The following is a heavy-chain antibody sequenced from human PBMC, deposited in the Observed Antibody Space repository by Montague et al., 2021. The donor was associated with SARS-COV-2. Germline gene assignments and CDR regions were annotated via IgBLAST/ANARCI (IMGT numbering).Heavy chain of an antibody. V-gene: IGHV4-38-2*02. D-gene: IGHD3-10*01. CDR3: ARAPYYGPGKPYQFDY. Sequence: SETLSLTCTVSGYSINSNYYWGWIRQPPGKGLEWIGSSYHSGTTHYHPSLKSRVTISLDTSNNHFSLKVTSVTAADTAVYYCARAPYYGPGKPYQFDYWGRGTLVTVSS. J-gene: IGHJ4*02. CDR1: GYSINSNYY. CDR2: SYHSGTT.